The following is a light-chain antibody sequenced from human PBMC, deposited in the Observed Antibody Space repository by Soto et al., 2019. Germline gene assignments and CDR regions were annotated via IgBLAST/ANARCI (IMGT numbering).Light chain of an antibody. V-gene: IGLV2-14*01. CDR2: DVS. Sequence: QSALTQPASVSGCPGQSITISCTGTSSDVGGYNYVSWYQQHPGKAPKLMIYDVSNRPSGVSNRFSGSKSGNTASLTTSGLQAEDEADCYCSSYTSSSTLFGGGTKLTVL. J-gene: IGLJ2*01. CDR1: SSDVGGYNY. CDR3: SSYTSSSTL.